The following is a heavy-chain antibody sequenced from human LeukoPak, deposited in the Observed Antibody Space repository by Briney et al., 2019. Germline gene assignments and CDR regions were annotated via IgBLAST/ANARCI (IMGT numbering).Heavy chain of an antibody. CDR1: GFTFSSYS. D-gene: IGHD3-3*01. CDR2: ISSSSSYI. Sequence: GGSLRLSCAASGFTFSSYSMNRVRQAPGKGLESVSSISSSSSYIYYADSVKGRFTISRDNAKNSLYLQMNSLRAEDTAVYYCAKESHASRITIFGVVTRSNYFDYWGQGTLVTVSS. J-gene: IGHJ4*02. CDR3: AKESHASRITIFGVVTRSNYFDY. V-gene: IGHV3-21*01.